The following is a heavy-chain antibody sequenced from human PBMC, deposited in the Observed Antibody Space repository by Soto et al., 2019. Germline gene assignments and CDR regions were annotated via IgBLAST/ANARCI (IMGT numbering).Heavy chain of an antibody. CDR3: APGEDTAMPYFDY. CDR1: GFTFSQSW. J-gene: IGHJ4*02. V-gene: IGHV3-23*01. CDR2: INGGDDSK. D-gene: IGHD5-18*01. Sequence: GGSLRLSCAASGFTFSQSWMGWVRRAPGKGLEWVSGINGGDDSKHYAESVRGQFTIIRDNSKNTLYLQMNSLRAEDTAVYYCAPGEDTAMPYFDYWGQGTLVTVSS.